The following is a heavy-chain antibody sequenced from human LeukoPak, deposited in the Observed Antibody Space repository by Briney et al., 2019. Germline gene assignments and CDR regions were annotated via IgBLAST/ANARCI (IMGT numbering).Heavy chain of an antibody. CDR1: GYTFTNYY. Sequence: ASVKVSCKASGYTFTNYYMYWVRQALGQGLEWMGMINLSGGSTTYAQEFQGRVSMTRDTSTSTVYMELSSLRSEDTASYYCARARTYDGFDIWGQGTMVIVYS. CDR2: INLSGGST. CDR3: ARARTYDGFDI. J-gene: IGHJ3*02. V-gene: IGHV1-46*01.